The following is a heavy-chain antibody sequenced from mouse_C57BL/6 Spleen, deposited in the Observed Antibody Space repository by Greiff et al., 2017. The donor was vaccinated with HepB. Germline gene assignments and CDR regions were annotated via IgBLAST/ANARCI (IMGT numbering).Heavy chain of an antibody. D-gene: IGHD2-4*01. CDR2: IYPGNSDT. CDR3: TRIYYDYDMYYFDY. Sequence: VQLQQSGTVLARPGASVKMSCKTSGYTFTSYWMHWVKQRPGQGLEWIGAIYPGNSDTSYNQKFKGKAKLTAVTSASTAYMELSSLTNEDSAVYYCTRIYYDYDMYYFDYWGQGTTLTVSS. J-gene: IGHJ2*01. V-gene: IGHV1-5*01. CDR1: GYTFTSYW.